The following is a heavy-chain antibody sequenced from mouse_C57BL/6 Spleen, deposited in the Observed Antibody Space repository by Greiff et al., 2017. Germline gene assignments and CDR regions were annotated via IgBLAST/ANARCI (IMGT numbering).Heavy chain of an antibody. CDR2: ISNLAYSI. J-gene: IGHJ3*01. V-gene: IGHV5-15*01. Sequence: EVQGVESGGGLVQPGGSLTLSCAASGFTFSDYGMAWVRQAPRKGPEWVAFISNLAYSIYYADTVTGRFTISRENAKNTLYLEMSSLRSEDTAMYYCARQMSNYVGFAYWGQGTLVTVSA. D-gene: IGHD2-5*01. CDR3: ARQMSNYVGFAY. CDR1: GFTFSDYG.